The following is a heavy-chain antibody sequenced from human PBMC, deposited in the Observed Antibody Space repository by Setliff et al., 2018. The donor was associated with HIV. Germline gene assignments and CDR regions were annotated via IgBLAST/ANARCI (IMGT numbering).Heavy chain of an antibody. J-gene: IGHJ4*01. D-gene: IGHD2-15*01. CDR2: ITVYKGHT. Sequence: SVKVSCKTAGYSFTRYGINWVRQAPGQGLEWMGWITVYKGHTNYAQKLQGRVTMTTDTSTSTAYMELRNLTSDDTAVYCCAEDGISGGSYPPYYFDYWGHGTLVTVSS. V-gene: IGHV1-18*01. CDR3: AEDGISGGSYPPYYFDY. CDR1: GYSFTRYG.